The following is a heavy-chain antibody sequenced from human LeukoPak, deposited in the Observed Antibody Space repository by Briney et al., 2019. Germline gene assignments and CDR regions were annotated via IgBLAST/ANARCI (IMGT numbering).Heavy chain of an antibody. J-gene: IGHJ3*02. D-gene: IGHD4-23*01. CDR2: IIPIFGTA. Sequence: GASVKVSCQATGGTFSSYAISWVRQARCQGLAWMGGIIPIFGTANYAQTFQGRVTITADESTSTAYMELSSLRSEDTAVYFCARAMVTRRAFDIWGQGTMVTVSS. CDR3: ARAMVTRRAFDI. CDR1: GGTFSSYA. V-gene: IGHV1-69*13.